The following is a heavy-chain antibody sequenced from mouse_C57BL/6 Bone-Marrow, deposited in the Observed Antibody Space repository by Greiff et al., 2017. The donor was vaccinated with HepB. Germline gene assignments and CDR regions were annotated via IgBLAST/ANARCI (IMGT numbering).Heavy chain of an antibody. D-gene: IGHD5-1*01. CDR1: GYSFTGYF. CDR2: INPYNGDT. J-gene: IGHJ4*01. Sequence: VQLKQSGPELVKPGDSVKISCKASGYSFTGYFMNWVMQSHGKSLEWIGRINPYNGDTFYNQKFKGKATLTVDKSSSTAHMELRSLTSEDSAVYYCARSGTFYAMDYWGQGTSVTVAS. V-gene: IGHV1-20*01. CDR3: ARSGTFYAMDY.